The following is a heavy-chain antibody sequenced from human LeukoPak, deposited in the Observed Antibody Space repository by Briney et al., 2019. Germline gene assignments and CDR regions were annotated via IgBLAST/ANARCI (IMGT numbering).Heavy chain of an antibody. CDR2: IYYSGST. Sequence: PSETLSLSCTVSGGSISSYYWSWIRQPPGKGLEWIGYIYYSGSTNYNPSLKSRVTISVDTSKNQFSLKLSSVTAADTAVYYCARAGFLSAFDIWGQGTMVTVSS. CDR3: ARAGFLSAFDI. V-gene: IGHV4-59*01. J-gene: IGHJ3*02. D-gene: IGHD2/OR15-2a*01. CDR1: GGSISSYY.